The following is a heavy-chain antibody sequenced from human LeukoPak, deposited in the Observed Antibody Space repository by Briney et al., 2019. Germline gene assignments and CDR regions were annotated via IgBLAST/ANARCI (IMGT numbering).Heavy chain of an antibody. Sequence: TPSETLSLTCTVSGGSISSSSYYWGWIRQPPGKGLEWIGSIYYSGSTYYNPSLKSRVTISVDTSKNQFSLKLSSVTAADTAVYYCAREAHPVPAAKDYWGQGTLVTVSS. CDR3: AREAHPVPAAKDY. V-gene: IGHV4-39*02. CDR1: GGSISSSSYY. CDR2: IYYSGST. J-gene: IGHJ4*02. D-gene: IGHD2-2*01.